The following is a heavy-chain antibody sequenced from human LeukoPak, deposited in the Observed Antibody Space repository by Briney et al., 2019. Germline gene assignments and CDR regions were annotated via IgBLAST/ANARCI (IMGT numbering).Heavy chain of an antibody. CDR1: GGSISSYY. CDR2: IYYSGST. D-gene: IGHD3-10*01. Sequence: SETLSLTCTVSGGSISSYYWSWIRQPPGKGLEWIGYIYYSGSTNYNPSLESRVTISVDTSKNQFSLKLSSVTAADTAVYYCARGATMVRGVFDYWGQGTLVTVSS. J-gene: IGHJ4*02. V-gene: IGHV4-59*01. CDR3: ARGATMVRGVFDY.